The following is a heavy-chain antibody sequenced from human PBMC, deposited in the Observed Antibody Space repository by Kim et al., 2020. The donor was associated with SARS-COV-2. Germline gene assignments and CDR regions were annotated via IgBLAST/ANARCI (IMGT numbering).Heavy chain of an antibody. J-gene: IGHJ4*02. Sequence: VKGRFTISRDNSKTTLYLQMNSLRAEDTAVYYCAKDNDFWSGYPLPYFDYWGQGTLVTVSS. D-gene: IGHD3-3*01. V-gene: IGHV3-23*01. CDR3: AKDNDFWSGYPLPYFDY.